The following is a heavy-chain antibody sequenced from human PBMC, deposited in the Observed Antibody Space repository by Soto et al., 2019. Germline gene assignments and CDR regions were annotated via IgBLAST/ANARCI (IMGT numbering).Heavy chain of an antibody. J-gene: IGHJ6*02. V-gene: IGHV3-30*18. CDR1: GFTFSSYG. CDR2: ISYDGSNK. Sequence: SLRLSCAASGFTFSSYGMHWVRQAPGKGLQWVAVISYDGSNKYYADSVKGRFTISRDNSKNTLYLQMNSLRAEDTAVYYCAKTEANPHYCYYYGMDVWGQGTTVTVS. CDR3: AKTEANPHYCYYYGMDV. D-gene: IGHD5-12*01.